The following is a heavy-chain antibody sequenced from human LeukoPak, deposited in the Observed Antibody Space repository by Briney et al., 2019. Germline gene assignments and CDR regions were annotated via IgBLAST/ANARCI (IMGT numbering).Heavy chain of an antibody. J-gene: IGHJ6*02. D-gene: IGHD6-19*01. Sequence: SETLSLTCTVSGGSISSYYWSWIRQPPGMGLEWIGNIYYSGRTNYNPSLKSRVTISVDTSKNQFSLKLSSVTAADTAVYYCARSMYSSGWATYYDYGMNVWGQGTTVTVSS. V-gene: IGHV4-59*08. CDR3: ARSMYSSGWATYYDYGMNV. CDR1: GGSISSYY. CDR2: IYYSGRT.